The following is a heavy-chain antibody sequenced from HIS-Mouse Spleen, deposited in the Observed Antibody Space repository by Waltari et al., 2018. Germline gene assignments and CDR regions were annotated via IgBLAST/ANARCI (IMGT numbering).Heavy chain of an antibody. D-gene: IGHD6-13*01. Sequence: QLQLQESGPGLVKPSETLSLTCTVPGASISRSSHYWGGIRQPPGKGLEWIGSIYYSGSTYYNPSLKSRVTISVDTSKNQFSLKLSSVTAADTAVYYCAREIPYSSSWYDWYFDLWGRGTLVTVSS. J-gene: IGHJ2*01. CDR2: IYYSGST. V-gene: IGHV4-39*07. CDR3: AREIPYSSSWYDWYFDL. CDR1: GASISRSSHY.